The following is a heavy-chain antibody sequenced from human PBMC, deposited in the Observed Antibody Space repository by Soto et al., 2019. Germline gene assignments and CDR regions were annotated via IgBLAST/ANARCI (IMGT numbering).Heavy chain of an antibody. Sequence: EVQLLESGGGLVQPGGSLRLSCAASEFTFSNYPMSWVRQAPGKGLEWVSGISGSGGSTYYADSVRGRFTISRDNSKDTLYLQMNSLRAEDTAVYYCARGVALAVAGTQYYYYYGMDVWGQGTTVTVSS. CDR3: ARGVALAVAGTQYYYYYGMDV. V-gene: IGHV3-23*01. J-gene: IGHJ6*02. D-gene: IGHD6-19*01. CDR1: EFTFSNYP. CDR2: ISGSGGST.